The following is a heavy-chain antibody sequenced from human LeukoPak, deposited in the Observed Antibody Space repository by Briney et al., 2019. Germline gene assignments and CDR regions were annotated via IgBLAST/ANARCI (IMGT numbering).Heavy chain of an antibody. Sequence: GGSLRLSCAASGFTFSSYEMNWVRQAPGKGLEWVSYISSSGSTIYYADSVKGRFTISRDNAKNSLYLQMNSLRAEDTAVYYCARSLFWDILAPGAFDIWGQGTKVTVSS. CDR3: ARSLFWDILAPGAFDI. CDR2: ISSSGSTI. D-gene: IGHD3-9*01. CDR1: GFTFSSYE. J-gene: IGHJ3*02. V-gene: IGHV3-48*03.